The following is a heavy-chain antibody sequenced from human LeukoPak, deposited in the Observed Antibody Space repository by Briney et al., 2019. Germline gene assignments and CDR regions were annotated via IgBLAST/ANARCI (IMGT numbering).Heavy chain of an antibody. V-gene: IGHV1-8*01. CDR3: ARDGSYYDFWSGYLDY. CDR1: GYTFTSYD. J-gene: IGHJ4*02. D-gene: IGHD3-3*01. Sequence: ASVKVSCKASGYTFTSYDINWVRQATGQGPEWMGWMNPNSGNTGYAQKFQGRVTVTRNTSISTAYMELSSLRSEDTAVYYCARDGSYYDFWSGYLDYWGQGTLVTVSS. CDR2: MNPNSGNT.